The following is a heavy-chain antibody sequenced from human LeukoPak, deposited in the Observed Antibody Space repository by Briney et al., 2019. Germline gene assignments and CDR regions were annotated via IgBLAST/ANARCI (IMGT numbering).Heavy chain of an antibody. J-gene: IGHJ6*02. D-gene: IGHD6-19*01. CDR1: GGSISSNSYY. CDR3: ARQGWASFYYYGVDV. V-gene: IGHV4-39*01. Sequence: SETLSLTCTVSGGSISSNSYYWGWIRQPPGKGLGWIGSIYYSGSTYYNSSLKSRVTISVDTSKNQFSLKLSSVTAADRAVYYCARQGWASFYYYGVDVWGQGTPVTVSS. CDR2: IYYSGST.